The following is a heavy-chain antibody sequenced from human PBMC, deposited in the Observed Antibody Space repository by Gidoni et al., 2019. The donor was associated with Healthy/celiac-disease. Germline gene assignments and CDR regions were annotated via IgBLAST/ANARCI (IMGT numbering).Heavy chain of an antibody. D-gene: IGHD2-2*01. CDR1: GFHFSSYS. CDR3: ASGYCSSTSCFSHYGMDV. J-gene: IGHJ6*02. Sequence: EVQLVESGGGLVQPGGSLRLCCAASGFHFSSYSMNLVRQAPGKGLGWVSYSSSSSSTIYYADSVKGRFTISRDNAKNSLYLQMNSLRAEDTAVYYCASGYCSSTSCFSHYGMDVWGQGTTVTVSS. V-gene: IGHV3-48*01. CDR2: SSSSSSTI.